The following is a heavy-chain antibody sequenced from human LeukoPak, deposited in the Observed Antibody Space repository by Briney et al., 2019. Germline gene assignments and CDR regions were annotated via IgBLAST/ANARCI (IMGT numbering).Heavy chain of an antibody. CDR1: GGSISSYY. Sequence: SETLSLTCTVSGGSISSYYWNWIRQPAGKGLEWIGRIYTSGTTNYNPSLKSRVTMSVDTSKNQFSLRLSSVTAADTAVYYCARGKVVAGTPGQNSWDYWGQGTLVTVSS. V-gene: IGHV4-4*07. J-gene: IGHJ4*02. CDR3: ARGKVVAGTPGQNSWDY. CDR2: IYTSGTT. D-gene: IGHD6-19*01.